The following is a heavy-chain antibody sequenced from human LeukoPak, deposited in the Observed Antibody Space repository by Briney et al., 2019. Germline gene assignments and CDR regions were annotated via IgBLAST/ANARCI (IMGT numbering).Heavy chain of an antibody. J-gene: IGHJ4*02. Sequence: GGSLRLSCAASGFTVSSNYMSWVRQAPGKGLEGVSVVYSGGSTYYADSVKGRFTISRDNSKNTLYLQMNSLRAEDTAVYYCARDDGSGSYYATWGYWGQGTLVTVSS. CDR1: GFTVSSNY. D-gene: IGHD3-10*01. V-gene: IGHV3-53*01. CDR3: ARDDGSGSYYATWGY. CDR2: VYSGGST.